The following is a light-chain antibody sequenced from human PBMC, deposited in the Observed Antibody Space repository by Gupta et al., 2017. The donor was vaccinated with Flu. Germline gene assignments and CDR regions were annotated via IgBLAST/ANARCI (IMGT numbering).Light chain of an antibody. Sequence: EFVLTQSPGTLSLSPGERATLSCRASQRVNDNSLAWYQQRHGQAPRLLIYGASTRATGIPDRFSGSGSGTDFTLTVSRLEPEDSAVYYCQQYAISPGTFGRGTRLEIK. CDR1: QRVNDNS. V-gene: IGKV3-20*01. CDR3: QQYAISPGT. CDR2: GAS. J-gene: IGKJ2*01.